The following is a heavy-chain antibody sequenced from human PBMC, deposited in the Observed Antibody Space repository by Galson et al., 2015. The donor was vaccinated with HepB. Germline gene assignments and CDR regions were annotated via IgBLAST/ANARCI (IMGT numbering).Heavy chain of an antibody. CDR3: ARARRPYCGGDCYADFDY. V-gene: IGHV3-7*03. D-gene: IGHD2-21*02. Sequence: SLRLSCAASGFTFSTYWMSWVRQAPGKGLEWVANLKQDGSEKYYVDSVRGRFTISRDNAKNSLYLQMNSLRAEDTAVYYCARARRPYCGGDCYADFDYWGQGTLVTVSS. J-gene: IGHJ4*02. CDR2: LKQDGSEK. CDR1: GFTFSTYW.